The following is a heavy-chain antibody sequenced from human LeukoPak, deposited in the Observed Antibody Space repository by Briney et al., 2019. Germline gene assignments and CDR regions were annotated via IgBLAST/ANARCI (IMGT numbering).Heavy chain of an antibody. CDR3: ARDKAVGPTLLDY. D-gene: IGHD1-26*01. J-gene: IGHJ4*02. Sequence: GGSLRLSCAASRFTFSSYGMNWVRQAPGKGLEWVSSISSSSSYIYYADSVKGRFTISRDNAKSSLYLQMNSLRAEDTAVYYCARDKAVGPTLLDYWGQGTLVTVSS. V-gene: IGHV3-21*01. CDR2: ISSSSSYI. CDR1: RFTFSSYG.